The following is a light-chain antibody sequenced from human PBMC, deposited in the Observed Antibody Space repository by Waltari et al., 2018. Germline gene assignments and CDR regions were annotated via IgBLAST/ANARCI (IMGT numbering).Light chain of an antibody. Sequence: EIVMTQSPATLSVSPGERATLSCRASQSVSSNLACYQQKPSQAPRLLIYGASTMATGIPARLSGSGSGTEFTLPISSLQSEDFAVYYCQQYNNWPPLTFGGGTKVEIK. V-gene: IGKV3-15*01. CDR2: GAS. CDR3: QQYNNWPPLT. CDR1: QSVSSN. J-gene: IGKJ4*01.